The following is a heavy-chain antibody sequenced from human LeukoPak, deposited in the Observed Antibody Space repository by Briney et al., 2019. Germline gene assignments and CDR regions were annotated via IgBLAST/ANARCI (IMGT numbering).Heavy chain of an antibody. V-gene: IGHV4-34*01. CDR1: GGSFSGYY. Sequence: SETLSLTCAVYGGSFSGYYWSWIRQPPGKGLEWIGEINHSGSTNYNPSLKSRVTISVDTSKNQFSLKLSSVTAADTAVYYCARRNVLLWFGESLGFDRNWFDPWGQGTLVTVSS. J-gene: IGHJ5*02. CDR3: ARRNVLLWFGESLGFDRNWFDP. D-gene: IGHD3-10*01. CDR2: INHSGST.